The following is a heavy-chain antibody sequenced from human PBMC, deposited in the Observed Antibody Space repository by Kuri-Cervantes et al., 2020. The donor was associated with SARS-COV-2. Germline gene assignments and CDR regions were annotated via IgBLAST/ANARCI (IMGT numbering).Heavy chain of an antibody. J-gene: IGHJ4*02. CDR2: IKEDGSET. Sequence: GESLKISCTVSGYSISSGYYWGWIRQPPGKGLEWVASIKEDGSETYHVDSVKGRFTISRDNAKNSLSLQMNSLRAEDTAVYYCARNWGLDYWGQVTLVTVS. V-gene: IGHV3-7*01. D-gene: IGHD7-27*01. CDR3: ARNWGLDY. CDR1: GYSISSGYY.